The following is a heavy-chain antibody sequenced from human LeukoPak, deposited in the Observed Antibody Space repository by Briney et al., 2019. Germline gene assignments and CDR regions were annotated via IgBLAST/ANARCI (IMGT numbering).Heavy chain of an antibody. V-gene: IGHV3-64D*09. D-gene: IGHD6-19*01. CDR3: AKAYSSGWSHFDS. CDR1: GFTFSSYA. J-gene: IGHJ4*02. CDR2: INSNGGST. Sequence: GESLRLSCSASGFTFSSYAMHWVRQAPGKGLEYVSAINSNGGSTYYADSTKGRFTISRDNSKNTLYLQMSSLRAEDTALYYCAKAYSSGWSHFDSWGQGTLVTVSS.